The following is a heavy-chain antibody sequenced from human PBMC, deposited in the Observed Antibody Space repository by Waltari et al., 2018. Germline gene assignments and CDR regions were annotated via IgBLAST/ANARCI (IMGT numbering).Heavy chain of an antibody. CDR2: FSYNGNT. V-gene: IGHV4-39*07. J-gene: IGHJ4*01. D-gene: IGHD2-21*01. Sequence: QLPMQESGPGLVRPSATLSHTCAVSGGSITTITYFWGWLRQPPGQGLEWIASFSYNGNTYYNPSLKSRVTISGDTSKNQFSLLLSSVTAADTAVYYCARGLGAIYWGHGTLVTVSS. CDR3: ARGLGAIY. CDR1: GGSITTITYF.